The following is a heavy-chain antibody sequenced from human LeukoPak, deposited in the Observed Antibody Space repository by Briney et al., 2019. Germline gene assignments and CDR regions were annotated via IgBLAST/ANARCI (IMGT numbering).Heavy chain of an antibody. J-gene: IGHJ4*02. CDR2: IYYTAST. V-gene: IGHV4-31*03. CDR3: ATSLGWGSTFDY. CDR1: GGSISSGGYY. Sequence: PAQSLSLTCTVSGGSISSGGYYWRWLRQHPGKGLEWIGYIYYTASTYYDPSLKSRVTISVDTSKNQFSLKLSSVTAADTAVYYCATSLGWGSTFDYWGQGTLVTVSS. D-gene: IGHD7-27*01.